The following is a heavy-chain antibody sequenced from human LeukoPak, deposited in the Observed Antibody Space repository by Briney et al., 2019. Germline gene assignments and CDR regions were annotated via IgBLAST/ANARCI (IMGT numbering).Heavy chain of an antibody. J-gene: IGHJ4*02. Sequence: PGGSLRLSCAASGLTFDDYAMHWVRQAPGKGLEWVSGISWNSGSIGYADSVKGRFTISRDNAKNSLYLQMNSLRAEDTAVYYCARVGWIQLWRRFIDYWGQGTLVTVSS. CDR2: ISWNSGSI. CDR1: GLTFDDYA. CDR3: ARVGWIQLWRRFIDY. V-gene: IGHV3-9*01. D-gene: IGHD5-18*01.